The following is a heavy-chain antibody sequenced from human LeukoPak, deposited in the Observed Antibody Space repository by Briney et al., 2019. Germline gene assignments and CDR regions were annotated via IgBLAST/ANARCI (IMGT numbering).Heavy chain of an antibody. V-gene: IGHV4-4*02. J-gene: IGHJ4*02. CDR2: IYHSGST. CDR3: ASIAGYCSSTSCYTPDY. CDR1: GGSISSSNW. D-gene: IGHD2-2*02. Sequence: PSETLSLTCAVSGGSISSSNWWSWVRQPPGKGLEWIGEIYHSGSTNYNPSLKSRVTISVDKSKNQFSLKLSSVTAADTAVYYCASIAGYCSSTSCYTPDYWGQGTLVTVSS.